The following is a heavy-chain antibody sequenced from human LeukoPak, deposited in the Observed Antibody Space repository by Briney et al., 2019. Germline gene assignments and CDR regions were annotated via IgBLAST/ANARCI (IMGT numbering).Heavy chain of an antibody. D-gene: IGHD2-2*01. V-gene: IGHV4-38-2*01. CDR1: GYSISSGDY. CDR2: IFNSGST. CDR3: ARQWQSTGFDY. J-gene: IGHJ4*02. Sequence: SETLSLTCAVSGYSISSGDYWGWIRQPPGKGLEWIGSIFNSGSTHYNSSLKSRITISVDTSKNQFSLKLSSVTAADTAVYYCARQWQSTGFDYWGQGTLVTVSS.